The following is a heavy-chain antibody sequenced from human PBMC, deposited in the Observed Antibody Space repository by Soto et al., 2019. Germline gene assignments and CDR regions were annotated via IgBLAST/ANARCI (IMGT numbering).Heavy chain of an antibody. J-gene: IGHJ4*02. V-gene: IGHV1-8*01. CDR2: MHPYSGNT. CDR1: GYTFPSYH. CDR3: AREQDYGYYGDY. D-gene: IGHD4-17*01. Sequence: QVQLVQSGAEVKKPGASVKVSCKASGYTFPSYHISWVRQATGQGLEWMGWMHPYSGNTAYAQKFQLRLTMTTRSSITTAYMELSSLTSEDTAVYYCAREQDYGYYGDYWGQGTLVTVSS.